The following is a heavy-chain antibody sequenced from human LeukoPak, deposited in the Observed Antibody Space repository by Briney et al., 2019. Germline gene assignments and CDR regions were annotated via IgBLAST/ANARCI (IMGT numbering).Heavy chain of an antibody. CDR1: GFTFSSYA. J-gene: IGHJ4*02. D-gene: IGHD2-2*01. Sequence: GGSLRLSCAASGFTFSSYAMYWVRRTPGKGLEYVSVISGNGVSTHYATSVKGRFTISRDNSKNTLYLHMGSLRAEEMAVYYCARDASDIVVVPAAVGPFDLWGQGTLVTVSS. CDR3: ARDASDIVVVPAAVGPFDL. V-gene: IGHV3-64*01. CDR2: ISGNGVST.